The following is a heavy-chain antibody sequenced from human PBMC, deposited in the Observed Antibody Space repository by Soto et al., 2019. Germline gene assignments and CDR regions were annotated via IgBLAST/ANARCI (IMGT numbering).Heavy chain of an antibody. CDR1: GYTFTSYG. J-gene: IGHJ5*02. D-gene: IGHD3-16*01. CDR2: ISAYNGNT. Sequence: VQLVQSGAEVKKPGASVKVSCKASGYTFTSYGISWVRQAPGQGLEWMGWISAYNGNTNYAQKLQGRVTMTTDTSTSSAYMKMRSLSSDDKAVYYRTVVNYNYIWGSHSPGEFDPWRQRTLVNVST. CDR3: TVVNYNYIWGSHSPGEFDP. V-gene: IGHV1-18*01.